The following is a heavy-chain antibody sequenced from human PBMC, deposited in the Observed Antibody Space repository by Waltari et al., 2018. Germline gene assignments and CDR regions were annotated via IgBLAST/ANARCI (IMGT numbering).Heavy chain of an antibody. V-gene: IGHV3-21*01. CDR1: GFTLSSYN. CDR2: IGSSSNVI. D-gene: IGHD3-3*02. CDR3: ARDRIFGVLKQHWFSDL. Sequence: EEQLVESGGGLAKPGGSLRLSCAASGFTLSSYNMIWVRQTPGKGLEWVSSIGSSSNVIYNADSVKGRFTISRDNARNSLFLQMNSLRAEDTAVYYCARDRIFGVLKQHWFSDLWGRGTLVTVSS. J-gene: IGHJ2*01.